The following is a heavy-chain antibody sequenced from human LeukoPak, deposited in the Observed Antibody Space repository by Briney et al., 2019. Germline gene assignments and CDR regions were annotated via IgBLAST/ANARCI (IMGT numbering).Heavy chain of an antibody. CDR3: ARQRSRYSSGWQYFQH. V-gene: IGHV4-34*01. CDR1: GGSFSGYY. J-gene: IGHJ1*01. D-gene: IGHD6-19*01. Sequence: SETLSLTSAVYGGSFSGYYWSWIRQTPGKGLEWIGEINHSGSTNYNPSLKSRVTILVDTSKNQFSLKLSSVTAADTAVYYCARQRSRYSSGWQYFQHWGQGTLVTVS. CDR2: INHSGST.